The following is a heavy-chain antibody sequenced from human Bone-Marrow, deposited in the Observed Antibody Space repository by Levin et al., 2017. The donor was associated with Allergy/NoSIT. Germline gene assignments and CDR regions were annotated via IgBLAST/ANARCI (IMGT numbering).Heavy chain of an antibody. CDR3: VRGSTAPAL. V-gene: IGHV3-23*01. CDR2: ISRSGDST. J-gene: IGHJ4*02. CDR1: GFTFNNYG. Sequence: GESLKISCAASGFTFNNYGMTWVRQAPGKGLEWVAAISRSGDSTDYADFVRGRFTISRDNFQNTLHLQMNSLRPEDTALYYGVRGSTAPALWGQGTLVTASS. D-gene: IGHD3-16*01.